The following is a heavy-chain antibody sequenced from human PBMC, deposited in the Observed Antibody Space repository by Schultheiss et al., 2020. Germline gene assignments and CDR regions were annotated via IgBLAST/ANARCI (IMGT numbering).Heavy chain of an antibody. CDR2: ISAYNGNT. V-gene: IGHV1-18*01. J-gene: IGHJ6*02. Sequence: ASVKVSYKASGYTFTSYGISWVRQAPGQGLEWMGWISAYNGNTNYAQKLQGRVTMTTDTSTSTAYMELRSLRSDDTAVYYCARDPPSRGYSYGYGGNYYGMDVWGRGSTVTISS. CDR1: GYTFTSYG. D-gene: IGHD5-18*01. CDR3: ARDPPSRGYSYGYGGNYYGMDV.